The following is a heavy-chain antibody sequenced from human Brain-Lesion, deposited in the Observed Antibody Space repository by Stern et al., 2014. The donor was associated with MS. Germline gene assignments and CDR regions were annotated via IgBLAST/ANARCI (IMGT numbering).Heavy chain of an antibody. CDR3: ARGRVVPGFQYYATDV. CDR2: IFNSGST. D-gene: IGHD2-2*01. J-gene: IGHJ6*02. V-gene: IGHV4-61*02. Sequence: QVQLVQSGPGLVKPSQTLSLSCTVSGGSISSGGYYWSWIRQPAGQGLEWIGRIFNSGSTSYNPSLKSRGTISKHNANHQLYLRVNSMTAADTAVYYCARGRVVPGFQYYATDVWGQGTTVIVSS. CDR1: GGSISSGGYY.